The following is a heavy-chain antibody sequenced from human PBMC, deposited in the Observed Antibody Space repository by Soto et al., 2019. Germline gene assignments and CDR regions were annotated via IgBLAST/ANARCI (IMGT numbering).Heavy chain of an antibody. J-gene: IGHJ4*02. CDR2: ISGSGGST. CDR1: GFTFSSYA. V-gene: IGHV3-23*01. CDR3: AKDYRKRNYGSGSYQGPYFDY. Sequence: HPGGSLRLSCAASGFTFSSYAMSWVRQAPGKGLEWVSAISGSGGSTYYADSVKGRFTISRDNSKNTLYLQMNSLRAEDTAVYYCAKDYRKRNYGSGSYQGPYFDYWGQGTLVTVSS. D-gene: IGHD3-10*01.